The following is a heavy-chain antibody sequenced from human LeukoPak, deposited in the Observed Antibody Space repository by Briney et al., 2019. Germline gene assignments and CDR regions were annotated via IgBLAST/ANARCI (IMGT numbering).Heavy chain of an antibody. D-gene: IGHD6-13*01. CDR2: LNHSGST. CDR3: ARGPGSSSWGGY. Sequence: SETLSLICAVYGGSFSGYYWSWIRQPPGKGLEWIGELNHSGSTNYNPSLKSRVTISVDTSKNQFSLKLSSVTAADTAVYYCARGPGSSSWGGYWGQGTLVTVSS. CDR1: GGSFSGYY. J-gene: IGHJ4*02. V-gene: IGHV4-34*01.